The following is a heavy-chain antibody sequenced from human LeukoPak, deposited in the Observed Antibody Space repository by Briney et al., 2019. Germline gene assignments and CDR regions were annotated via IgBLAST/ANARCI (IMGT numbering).Heavy chain of an antibody. V-gene: IGHV4-38-2*01. D-gene: IGHD1/OR15-1a*01. J-gene: IGHJ6*03. CDR3: ARQQDSYYYYYIDV. CDR1: GYSISNGYY. Sequence: PSETLSLTCAVSGYSISNGYYWVWIRQPPGRGLEWIGSLYHSDSAYYNTSLKSRVSMSVDTSKNQFSLTLSFVTAADTAVYYCARQQDSYYYYYIDVWGSGTTVTVSS. CDR2: LYHSDSA.